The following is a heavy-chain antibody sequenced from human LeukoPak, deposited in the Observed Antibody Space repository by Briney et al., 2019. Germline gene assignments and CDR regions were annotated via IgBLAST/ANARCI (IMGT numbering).Heavy chain of an antibody. V-gene: IGHV3-23*01. CDR2: ISGSGGST. CDR1: GFTFSSYE. J-gene: IGHJ4*02. CDR3: AITMVRGVIPTDY. Sequence: GGSLRLSCAASGFTFSSYEMSWVRQAPGKGLEWVSAISGSGGSTYYADSVKGRFTISRDNSKNTLYLQMNSLRAEDTAVYYCAITMVRGVIPTDYWGQGTLVTVSS. D-gene: IGHD3-10*01.